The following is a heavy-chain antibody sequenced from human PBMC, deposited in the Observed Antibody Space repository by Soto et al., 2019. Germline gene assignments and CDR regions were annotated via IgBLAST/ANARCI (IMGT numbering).Heavy chain of an antibody. CDR2: ISYDGSNK. D-gene: IGHD3-16*01. V-gene: IGHV3-30-3*01. Sequence: QVQLVESGGGVVQPGRSLRLSCAASGFTFSSYAMHWVRQAPGKGLEWVAVISYDGSNKYYADSVKGRFTISRDNSKNTLYLQMYSLIAEYTAVYYCARSYDWVSPFDYWGQGTLVTVSS. CDR3: ARSYDWVSPFDY. CDR1: GFTFSSYA. J-gene: IGHJ4*02.